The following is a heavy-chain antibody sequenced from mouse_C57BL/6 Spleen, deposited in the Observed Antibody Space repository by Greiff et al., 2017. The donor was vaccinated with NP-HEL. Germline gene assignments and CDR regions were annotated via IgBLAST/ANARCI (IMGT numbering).Heavy chain of an antibody. V-gene: IGHV1-26*01. CDR1: GYTFTDYY. CDR3: ARSYYGYDGAAY. J-gene: IGHJ3*01. CDR2: INPNNGGT. Sequence: EVQLQESGPELVKPGASVKISCKASGYTFTDYYMNWVKQSHGKSLEWIGDINPNNGGTSYNQKFKGKATLTVDKSSSTAYMELRSLTSEDSAVYYCARSYYGYDGAAYWGQGTLVTVSA. D-gene: IGHD2-9*01.